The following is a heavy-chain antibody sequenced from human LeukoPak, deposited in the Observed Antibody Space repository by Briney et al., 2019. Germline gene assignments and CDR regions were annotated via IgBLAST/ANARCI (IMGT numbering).Heavy chain of an antibody. D-gene: IGHD6-19*01. CDR3: AREGIAVAGPLSDAEYFRH. CDR2: IYTSGST. CDR1: GGSISSYY. V-gene: IGHV4-4*07. Sequence: PSETLSLTCTVSGGSISSYYWSWIRQPAGKGLEWIGRIYTSGSTNYNPSLKSRVTMSVDTSKNQFSLKLSSVTAADTAVYYCAREGIAVAGPLSDAEYFRHWGQGTLVTVSS. J-gene: IGHJ1*01.